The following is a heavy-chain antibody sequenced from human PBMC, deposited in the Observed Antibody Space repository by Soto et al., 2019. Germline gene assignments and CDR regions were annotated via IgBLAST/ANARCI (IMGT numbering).Heavy chain of an antibody. J-gene: IGHJ6*02. CDR3: ARGLDYSGMDV. V-gene: IGHV4-38-2*01. CDR1: GYSINNGYY. Sequence: SETLSLTCAVFGYSINNGYYWGWIRQPPGKGLEWMGAMYHSGSTYYDPSFRGRVAISKDTSKNQFSMRLSYVTAADTAVYYCARGLDYSGMDVWGQGTTGTVSS. CDR2: MYHSGST.